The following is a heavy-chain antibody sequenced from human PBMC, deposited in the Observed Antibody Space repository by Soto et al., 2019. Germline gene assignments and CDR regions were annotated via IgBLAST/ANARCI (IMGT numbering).Heavy chain of an antibody. V-gene: IGHV3-21*01. D-gene: IGHD6-19*01. Sequence: GGSLRLSCTVSGFTFTNYGINWVRQAPGKGLERVSSVSKSDYTYYSDSVKGRFTISRDNAKNSVSLQMNNLTAEDTAVYYCTREDSIIIPAVADFWGQGTLVTVSS. CDR2: VSKSDYT. CDR1: GFTFTNYG. J-gene: IGHJ4*02. CDR3: TREDSIIIPAVADF.